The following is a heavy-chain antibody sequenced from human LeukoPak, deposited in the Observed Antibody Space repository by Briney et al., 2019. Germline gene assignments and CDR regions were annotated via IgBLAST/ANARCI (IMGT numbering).Heavy chain of an antibody. D-gene: IGHD4-17*01. CDR2: IYYSGST. V-gene: IGHV4-59*01. Sequence: PSETLSLTCTVSGGSISSYYWSWIRQPPGKGLEWIGYIYYSGSTNYNPSLKSRVTISVDTSKNQFSLKLSSVTAADTAVYYCARDGRYGDYVDYWGQGTLVTVSS. CDR3: ARDGRYGDYVDY. J-gene: IGHJ4*02. CDR1: GGSISSYY.